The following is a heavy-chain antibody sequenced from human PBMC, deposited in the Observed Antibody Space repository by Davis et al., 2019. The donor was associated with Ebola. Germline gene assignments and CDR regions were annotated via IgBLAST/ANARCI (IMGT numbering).Heavy chain of an antibody. Sequence: SETLSLTCAVYGGSFSGYYWSWIRQPPGKGLEWIGEINHSGSTTYNPSLKSRVTISVDTSKNQFSLKLSSVTAADTAVYYCARGRITMLVVVTASYYYAVDVWGKGTTVTVSS. CDR2: INHSGST. D-gene: IGHD2-21*02. J-gene: IGHJ6*04. V-gene: IGHV4-34*01. CDR3: ARGRITMLVVVTASYYYAVDV. CDR1: GGSFSGYY.